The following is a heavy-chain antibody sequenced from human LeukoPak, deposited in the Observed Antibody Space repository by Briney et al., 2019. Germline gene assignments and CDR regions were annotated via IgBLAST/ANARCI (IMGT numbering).Heavy chain of an antibody. V-gene: IGHV4-34*01. CDR3: ARAYCGGDCYSADRFDY. CDR1: GGSFSGYY. Sequence: PSETLSLTCAVYGGSFSGYYWSWIRQPPGKGLEWIGEINHSGSTNYNPSLKSRVTISLDASKNQFSLKLSSVTAADTAVYYCARAYCGGDCYSADRFDYWGQGTLVTVSS. J-gene: IGHJ4*02. D-gene: IGHD2-21*02. CDR2: INHSGST.